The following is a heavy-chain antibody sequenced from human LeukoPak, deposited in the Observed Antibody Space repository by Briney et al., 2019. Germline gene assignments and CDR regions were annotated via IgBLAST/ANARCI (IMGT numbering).Heavy chain of an antibody. CDR1: GGSISSYY. CDR2: IYTSGST. D-gene: IGHD5-24*01. J-gene: IGHJ4*02. V-gene: IGHV4-4*07. Sequence: ASETLSLTCTVSGGSISSYYWSWIRQPAGKGLEWIGRIYTSGSTNYNPSLKSRVTMSVDTSKNQVSLKLSSVTAADTAVYYCARRRRDGYNYDLFDYWGQGTLVTVSS. CDR3: ARRRRDGYNYDLFDY.